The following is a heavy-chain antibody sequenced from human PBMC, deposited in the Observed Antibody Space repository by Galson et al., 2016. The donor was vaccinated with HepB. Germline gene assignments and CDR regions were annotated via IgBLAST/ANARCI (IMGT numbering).Heavy chain of an antibody. Sequence: SVKVSCKASGNTFSYYAIHWVRQAPGQRLEWMGWINAGNGNREYSQNFQGRITITADESTITVYMELSSLRSEDTAVYYCARDLEVVAGHGMGVWGQGTTVTVSS. V-gene: IGHV1-3*01. CDR2: INAGNGNR. D-gene: IGHD6-19*01. CDR3: ARDLEVVAGHGMGV. CDR1: GNTFSYYA. J-gene: IGHJ6*02.